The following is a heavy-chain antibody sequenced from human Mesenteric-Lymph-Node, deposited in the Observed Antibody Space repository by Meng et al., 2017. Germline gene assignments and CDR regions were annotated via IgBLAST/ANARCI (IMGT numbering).Heavy chain of an antibody. D-gene: IGHD3-9*01. V-gene: IGHV3-7*01. CDR3: ASGIKNYDILTGFDY. CDR2: SKLERGEK. J-gene: IGHJ4*02. CDR1: GDSISGYY. Sequence: ETLSLTCTVSGDSISGYYWTWIRQPPGKGLEWVANSKLERGEKYYVDSVKGRFTISRDNSKNTLYLQMNSLRAEDTAVYYCASGIKNYDILTGFDYWGQGTLVTVSS.